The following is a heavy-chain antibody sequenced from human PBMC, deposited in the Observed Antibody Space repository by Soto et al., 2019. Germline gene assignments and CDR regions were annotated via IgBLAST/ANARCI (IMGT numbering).Heavy chain of an antibody. Sequence: GASVKVSCKASGYTFTSYSIHWVRQAPGQGLEWIGWINTDNGDAKYSQKFQGRVTVTRDTSATTAYMEVSSLRSEDTAVYYCARDPWEYCSGGSCYTTPYYGMDVWGQGTTVTVSS. CDR3: ARDPWEYCSGGSCYTTPYYGMDV. CDR2: INTDNGDA. V-gene: IGHV1-3*04. D-gene: IGHD2-15*01. CDR1: GYTFTSYS. J-gene: IGHJ6*02.